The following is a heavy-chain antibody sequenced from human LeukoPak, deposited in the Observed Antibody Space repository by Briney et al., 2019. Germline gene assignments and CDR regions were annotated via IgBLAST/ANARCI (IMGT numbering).Heavy chain of an antibody. CDR1: GGSISSGGYY. CDR2: IYYSGST. Sequence: KPSQTLSLTCTVSGGSISSGGYYWSWIRQHPGKGLEWIGYIYYSGSTYYNPSLKSRVTISVDTSKSQFSLKLSSVTAADTAVYYCARDLSGSYAYFDYWGQGTLVTVSS. J-gene: IGHJ4*02. CDR3: ARDLSGSYAYFDY. D-gene: IGHD3-16*01. V-gene: IGHV4-31*03.